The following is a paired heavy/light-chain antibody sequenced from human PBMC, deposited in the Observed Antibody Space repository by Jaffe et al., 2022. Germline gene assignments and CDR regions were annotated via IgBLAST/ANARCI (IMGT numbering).Light chain of an antibody. V-gene: IGLV3-25*03. Sequence: SYELTQPSSVSVSPGQTARITCSGDALSKQYAYWYQQKPGRAPVLVIYKDNERPSEIPERFSGSSSGTTVTLTISGVQAEDEADFYCQSADSSGTYVVFGGGTKLSVL. CDR1: ALSKQY. CDR2: KDN. J-gene: IGLJ2*01. CDR3: QSADSSGTYVV.
Heavy chain of an antibody. D-gene: IGHD4-17*01. CDR1: GLTFSNYD. Sequence: VQLLESGGDLVQAGGSLRLSCTASGLTFSNYDFNWVRQAPGKGLEWVSSVSSSGDITRYADSVQGRFTISRDNSRSTLYLQMNCLRAEDTAVYYCARGVYGDYEQRSNYFDYWGQGTLVTVSS. J-gene: IGHJ4*02. CDR2: VSSSGDIT. CDR3: ARGVYGDYEQRSNYFDY. V-gene: IGHV3-23*01.